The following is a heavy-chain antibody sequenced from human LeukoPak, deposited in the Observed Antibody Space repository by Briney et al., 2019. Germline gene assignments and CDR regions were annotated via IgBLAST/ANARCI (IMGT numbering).Heavy chain of an antibody. CDR2: IKQDGSEK. CDR3: ARGASSSWYYYYGMDV. CDR1: GFTFSSYW. V-gene: IGHV3-7*01. J-gene: IGHJ6*02. Sequence: PGGSLRLSCAASGFTFSSYWMSWVRQAPGKGLEWVANIKQDGSEKYYVDSVKGRFTISRDNAKNSLYLQMNSLRAEDTAVYYCARGASSSWYYYYGMDVWGQGTTVTVSS. D-gene: IGHD6-13*01.